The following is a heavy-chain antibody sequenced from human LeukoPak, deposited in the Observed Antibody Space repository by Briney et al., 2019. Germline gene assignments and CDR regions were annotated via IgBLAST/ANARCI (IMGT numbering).Heavy chain of an antibody. J-gene: IGHJ6*02. V-gene: IGHV4-34*01. CDR3: ARGLGTGYSNYHGMDV. D-gene: IGHD6-13*01. CDR1: GGSFSGYY. CDR2: INHSGST. Sequence: SETLSLTCAVYGGSFSGYYWSWIRQPPGKGLEWIGEINHSGSTNYNPSLKSRVTISVDTSKNQFSLKLSSVTAADTAVYYCARGLGTGYSNYHGMDVWGQGTTVTVSS.